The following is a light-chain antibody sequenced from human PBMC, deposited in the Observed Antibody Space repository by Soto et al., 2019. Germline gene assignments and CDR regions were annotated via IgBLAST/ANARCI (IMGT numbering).Light chain of an antibody. CDR3: GAWDGSLTGGV. Sequence: QSVLTQPPSVSAAPGQKVTISCSGSSSNIGSYSVSWYQQLPGTAPKLLIYENYERPSGIPDRFSGSKSGTSATLGITGLQTGDEADYYCGAWDGSLTGGVFGGGTQLTVL. J-gene: IGLJ2*01. CDR1: SSNIGSYS. V-gene: IGLV1-51*02. CDR2: ENY.